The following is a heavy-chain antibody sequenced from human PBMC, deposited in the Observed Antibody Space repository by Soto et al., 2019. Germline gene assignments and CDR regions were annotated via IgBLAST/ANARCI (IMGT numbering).Heavy chain of an antibody. J-gene: IGHJ4*02. CDR1: GGSFSGYY. CDR2: INHSGST. Sequence: SETLSLTCAVYGGSFSGYYWSWIRQPPGKGLEWIGEINHSGSTNYNPSLKSRVTISVDTSKNQFSLKLSSVTAADTAVYYCAGGYDYGDYGYWGQGTLVTVSS. CDR3: AGGYDYGDYGY. D-gene: IGHD4-17*01. V-gene: IGHV4-34*01.